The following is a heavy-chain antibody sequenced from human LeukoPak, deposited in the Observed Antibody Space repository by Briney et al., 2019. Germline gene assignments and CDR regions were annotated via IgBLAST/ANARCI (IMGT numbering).Heavy chain of an antibody. D-gene: IGHD4-17*01. Sequence: PGGSLRLSCVASRFTFSSFWMIWVRQAPGKGLEWVANINEDGSEKNYVDSVKGRFTISRDNAKNSLYLQMNSLRAEDTAVYYCVRDRSTTTVTRFDSWGQGTLVTVSS. V-gene: IGHV3-7*01. CDR2: INEDGSEK. J-gene: IGHJ4*02. CDR3: VRDRSTTTVTRFDS. CDR1: RFTFSSFW.